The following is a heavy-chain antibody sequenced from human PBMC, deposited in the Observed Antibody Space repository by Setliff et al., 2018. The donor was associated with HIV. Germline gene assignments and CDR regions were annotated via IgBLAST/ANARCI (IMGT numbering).Heavy chain of an antibody. V-gene: IGHV3-74*01. Sequence: PGGSLRLSCAASGFTFSYYWMHWVRQAPGKGLVWVSRINSDGSTTTYADSVKGRFTISRDNSKNTLYLQMNGLRPEDTAVYYCAKGVKWLDPWGQGTLVTVSS. CDR1: GFTFSYYW. CDR3: AKGVKWLDP. CDR2: INSDGSTT. J-gene: IGHJ5*02. D-gene: IGHD3-16*01.